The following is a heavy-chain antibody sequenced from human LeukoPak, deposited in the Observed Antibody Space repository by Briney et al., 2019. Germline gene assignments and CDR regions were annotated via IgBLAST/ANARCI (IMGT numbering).Heavy chain of an antibody. D-gene: IGHD2-2*02. CDR2: ISGSGGST. CDR3: ARDIVVVPAAIEGTGVWFDP. V-gene: IGHV3-23*01. Sequence: GGSLRLSCAASGFTFSSYAMSWVLQAPGKGLEWVSAISGSGGSTYYADSVKGRFTISRDNSKNTLYLQMNSLRAEDTAVYYCARDIVVVPAAIEGTGVWFDPWGQGTLVTVSS. CDR1: GFTFSSYA. J-gene: IGHJ5*02.